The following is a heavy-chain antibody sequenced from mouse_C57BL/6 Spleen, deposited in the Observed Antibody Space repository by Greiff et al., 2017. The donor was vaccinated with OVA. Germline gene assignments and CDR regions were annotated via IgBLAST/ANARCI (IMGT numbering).Heavy chain of an antibody. Sequence: QVQLQQSGAELVRPGASVTLSCKASGYTFTDYEMHWVKQTPVHGLEWIGAIGPETGGTAYNQKFKGKAILTADKSSSTAYMELRSLTSEDSAVYYCTRGGRANDYDEDWYFDVWGTGTTVTVSS. CDR1: GYTFTDYE. D-gene: IGHD2-4*01. CDR3: TRGGRANDYDEDWYFDV. V-gene: IGHV1-15*01. J-gene: IGHJ1*03. CDR2: IGPETGGT.